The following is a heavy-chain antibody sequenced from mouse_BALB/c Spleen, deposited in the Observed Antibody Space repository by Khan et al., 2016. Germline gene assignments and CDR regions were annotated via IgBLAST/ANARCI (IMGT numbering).Heavy chain of an antibody. CDR2: IHYSGST. CDR1: AYSITSGYS. Sequence: VHLQASGPDLVKPSQSLSLTCTVTAYSITSGYSWHWIRQFPGNKLEWMGYIHYSGSTNYNPSLKSRISITRDPSKNQFFLQLNSVTTQDTDTYYCARWGGTGYFDYWGQGTTLTGSS. J-gene: IGHJ2*01. V-gene: IGHV3-1*02. CDR3: ARWGGTGYFDY. D-gene: IGHD4-1*01.